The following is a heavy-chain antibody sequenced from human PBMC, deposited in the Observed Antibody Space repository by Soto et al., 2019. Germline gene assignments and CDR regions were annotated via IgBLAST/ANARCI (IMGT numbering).Heavy chain of an antibody. Sequence: EVQLVESGGGLVQPGGSLRLSCAASGFTVSSNYMSWVRQAPGKGLEWVSVIYSGGSTYYADSVKGRFTISRDNSKNTRYLQMNRLRAEDTAVYYCARVWGPGRYYYYGMDVWGQGTTVTVSS. CDR1: GFTVSSNY. CDR3: ARVWGPGRYYYYGMDV. CDR2: IYSGGST. V-gene: IGHV3-66*01. J-gene: IGHJ6*02. D-gene: IGHD1-26*01.